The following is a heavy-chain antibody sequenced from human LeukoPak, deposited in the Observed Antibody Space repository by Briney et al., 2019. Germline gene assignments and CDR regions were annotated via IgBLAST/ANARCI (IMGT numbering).Heavy chain of an antibody. CDR1: GFTFSSYS. CDR3: ARDKAAGWFDP. J-gene: IGHJ5*02. CDR2: ISSSSSYI. Sequence: GGSLRLSCTASGFTFSSYSMNWVRQAPGKGLEWVSSISSSSSYIYYADSVKGRFTISRDNAKNSLYLQMNSLRAEDTAVYYCARDKAAGWFDPWGQGTLVTVSS. V-gene: IGHV3-21*01. D-gene: IGHD6-25*01.